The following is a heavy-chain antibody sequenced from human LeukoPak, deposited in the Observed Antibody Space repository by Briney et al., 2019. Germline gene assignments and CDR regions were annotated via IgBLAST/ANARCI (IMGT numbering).Heavy chain of an antibody. Sequence: GASVKVSCKASGYTFTSYDINWVRQATGQGLEGMGWMNPNSGNTGYAQKFQGRVTIIRNTSISTAYMELSSLRSEDTAVYYCARLSLLLPDAFDIWGQGTMVTVSS. CDR1: GYTFTSYD. CDR2: MNPNSGNT. D-gene: IGHD1-26*01. V-gene: IGHV1-8*03. CDR3: ARLSLLLPDAFDI. J-gene: IGHJ3*02.